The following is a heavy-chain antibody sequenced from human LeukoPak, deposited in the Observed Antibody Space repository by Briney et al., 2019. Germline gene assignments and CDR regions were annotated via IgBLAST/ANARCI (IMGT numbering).Heavy chain of an antibody. CDR2: ISGSGGST. Sequence: GGSLRLSCAASGFTFSSYAVSWVRQAPGKGLEWVSAISGSGGSTYYADSVKGRFTISRDNSKNTLYLQMNSLRAEDTAVYYCAKDLLGSGYYFDYWGQGTLVTVSS. CDR1: GFTFSSYA. J-gene: IGHJ4*02. CDR3: AKDLLGSGYYFDY. D-gene: IGHD1-26*01. V-gene: IGHV3-23*01.